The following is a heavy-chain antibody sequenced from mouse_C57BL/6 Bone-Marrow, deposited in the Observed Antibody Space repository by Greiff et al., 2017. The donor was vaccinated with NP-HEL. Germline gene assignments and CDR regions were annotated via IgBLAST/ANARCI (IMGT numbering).Heavy chain of an antibody. CDR3: ARLVITSVVAPPWYFDV. D-gene: IGHD1-1*01. V-gene: IGHV1-75*01. Sequence: VQLQQSGPELVKPGASVKISCKASGYTFTDYYINWVKQRPGQGLEWIGWIFPGSGSTYYNEKFKGKATLTVDKSSSTAYMLLSSLTSEDSAVYFCARLVITSVVAPPWYFDVWGTGTTVTVSA. J-gene: IGHJ1*03. CDR1: GYTFTDYY. CDR2: IFPGSGST.